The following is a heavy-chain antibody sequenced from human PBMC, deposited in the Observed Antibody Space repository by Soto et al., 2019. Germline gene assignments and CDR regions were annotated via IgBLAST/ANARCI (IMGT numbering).Heavy chain of an antibody. CDR3: ARHSRGAKGWTIRCLDY. CDR2: INPADSDI. J-gene: IGHJ4*02. D-gene: IGHD2-21*01. V-gene: IGHV5-51*01. Sequence: GESLKISCDASGYSFTSNWIGWVRQMPGKGLEWMGIINPADSDIKYSPSFQGQVTISADKSISTVYLQWSSLQASDTAMYYCARHSRGAKGWTIRCLDYWGQGTLVTVSS. CDR1: GYSFTSNW.